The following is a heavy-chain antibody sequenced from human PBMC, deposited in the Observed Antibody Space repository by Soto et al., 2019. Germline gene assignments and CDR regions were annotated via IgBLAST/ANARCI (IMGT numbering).Heavy chain of an antibody. V-gene: IGHV2-5*02. CDR2: IYWDDDK. Sequence: QITLKESGPTLVKPTQTLTLTCTFSGFSLSTSGVGVGWIRQPPGKALEWLALIYWDDDKRYSPSLKSRLSITTDTSKNQVILTMINMDPVDTATYYCARTYDSSGYYSFDYWGQGTLVTVSS. CDR1: GFSLSTSGVG. CDR3: ARTYDSSGYYSFDY. J-gene: IGHJ4*02. D-gene: IGHD3-22*01.